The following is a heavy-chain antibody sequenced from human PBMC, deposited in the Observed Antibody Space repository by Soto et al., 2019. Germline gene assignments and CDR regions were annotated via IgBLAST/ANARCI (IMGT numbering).Heavy chain of an antibody. CDR1: GYTLTSYY. CDR3: ARGPRRQDIVVVTANRFDY. D-gene: IGHD2-21*02. Sequence: GASVKVSCKASGYTLTSYYMHWVRRAPGQGLEWMGIINPSGGSTSYAQKFQGRVTMTRDTSTSTVYMELSSLRSEDTAVYYCARGPRRQDIVVVTANRFDYWGQGTLVTVSS. CDR2: INPSGGST. J-gene: IGHJ4*02. V-gene: IGHV1-46*01.